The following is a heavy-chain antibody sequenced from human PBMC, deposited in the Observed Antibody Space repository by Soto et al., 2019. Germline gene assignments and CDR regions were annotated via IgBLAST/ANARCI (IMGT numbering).Heavy chain of an antibody. D-gene: IGHD6-13*01. CDR2: IYYSGST. CDR3: ARDVGSSWSSAYYYYGMDV. V-gene: IGHV4-31*03. CDR1: GGSLSNGGYF. Sequence: SETLSLTCTGSGGSLSNGGYFRSWIRLHPGKGLERVGYIYYSGSTYYNPSLKSRVTISVDTSKNQFSLKLSSVTAADTAVYYCARDVGSSWSSAYYYYGMDVWGQGTTVTVSS. J-gene: IGHJ6*02.